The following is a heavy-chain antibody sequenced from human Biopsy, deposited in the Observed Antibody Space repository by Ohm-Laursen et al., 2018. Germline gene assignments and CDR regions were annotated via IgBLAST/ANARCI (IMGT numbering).Heavy chain of an antibody. D-gene: IGHD6-19*01. CDR1: GYTYPDYY. V-gene: IGHV1-2*02. CDR3: ALQSVAQMKNFDY. CDR2: ISPKSGGT. Sequence: SVKVSCKASGYTYPDYYIHWVRQAPGQGLEWMGWISPKSGGTNYAQKFQGNITMTKNTSMSTAYMEMSRLRSDDTAVYYCALQSVAQMKNFDYWGQGTLVTVSS. J-gene: IGHJ4*02.